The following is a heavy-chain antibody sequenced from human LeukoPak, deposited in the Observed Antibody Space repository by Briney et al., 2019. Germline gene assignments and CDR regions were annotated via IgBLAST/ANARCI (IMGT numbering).Heavy chain of an antibody. J-gene: IGHJ4*02. CDR1: GGSISSSSYY. V-gene: IGHV4-39*07. D-gene: IGHD3-9*01. CDR3: ARDQNVLRYFDWLPQDY. Sequence: SETLSLTCTVSGGSISSSSYYWGWIRQPPGMGLEWIGSIYYSGSTYYNPSLKSRVTISVDTSKNQFSLKLSSVTAADTAVYYCARDQNVLRYFDWLPQDYWGQGTLVTVSS. CDR2: IYYSGST.